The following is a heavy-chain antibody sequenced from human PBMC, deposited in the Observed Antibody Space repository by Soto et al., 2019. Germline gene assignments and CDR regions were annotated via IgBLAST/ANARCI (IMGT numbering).Heavy chain of an antibody. J-gene: IGHJ2*01. V-gene: IGHV4-28*01. CDR1: GYSISSNHW. D-gene: IGHD3-16*01. CDR3: TRNFPYEGDSNWYFDL. Sequence: QVQLQESGPGLVKPSDTLSLTCAVSGYSISSNHWWGWIRQPPGKGLEWIGYIYYSGSTYYNPSLKSRVTMSVDTSKNQFSLKLSSVTVVDTAMYYCTRNFPYEGDSNWYFDLWGRGPLVTVSS. CDR2: IYYSGST.